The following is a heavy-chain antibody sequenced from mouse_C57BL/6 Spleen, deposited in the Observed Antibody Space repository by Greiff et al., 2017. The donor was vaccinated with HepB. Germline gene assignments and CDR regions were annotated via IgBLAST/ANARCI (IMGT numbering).Heavy chain of an antibody. Sequence: QVQLQQPGAELVRPGTSVKLSCKASGYTFTSYWMHWVKQRPGQGLEWIGVIDPSDSYTNYNQKFKGKATLTVDTSSSTAYMQLSSLTSEDSAVYYWARSTMVTTGYYFDYWGQGTTLTVSS. CDR1: GYTFTSYW. J-gene: IGHJ2*01. CDR2: IDPSDSYT. V-gene: IGHV1-59*01. CDR3: ARSTMVTTGYYFDY. D-gene: IGHD2-2*01.